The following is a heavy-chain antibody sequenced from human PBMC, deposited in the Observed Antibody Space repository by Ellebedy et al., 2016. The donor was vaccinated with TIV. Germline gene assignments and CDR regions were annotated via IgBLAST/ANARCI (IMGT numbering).Heavy chain of an antibody. J-gene: IGHJ5*01. CDR1: GFNFRSYW. V-gene: IGHV3-7*01. CDR3: ARRGSYGDYAVQVNSWFDS. CDR2: IYQDGSDQ. Sequence: GESLKISCEASGFNFRSYWMSWVRQAPGKGLEWVANIYQDGSDQYYVDSVKGRFTISRDNVNKSLFLQMNSLRVEDTAVYYCARRGSYGDYAVQVNSWFDSWGQGTLVTVSS. D-gene: IGHD4-17*01.